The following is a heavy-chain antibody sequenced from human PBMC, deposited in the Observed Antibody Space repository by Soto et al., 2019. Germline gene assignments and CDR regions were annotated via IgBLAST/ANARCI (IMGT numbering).Heavy chain of an antibody. CDR3: ARSFGWYAIDY. Sequence: QVLLQESGPVLVQPSVTLSLSCSVPGDSISTNYFWGGVRQPPGKGLEWVGDNAHSESVNYHTSLKSSVTISIDKSNNQFSRQLTAVTAADKSAYYCARSFGWYAIDYGAHGTLVLVSS. V-gene: IGHV4-4*02. J-gene: IGHJ4*01. CDR1: GDSISTNYF. D-gene: IGHD6-19*01. CDR2: NAHSESV.